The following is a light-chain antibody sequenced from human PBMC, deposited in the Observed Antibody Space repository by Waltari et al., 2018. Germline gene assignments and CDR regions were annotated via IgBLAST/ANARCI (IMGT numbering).Light chain of an antibody. Sequence: DIHMTQSPSSLSASVGDRLTITCQARQDISNYVIWYQHKPGKAPSLLIYDASNVEAGVSARFSGSGSGTIYTLTINSLRPEDIATYYCQQYDSLLTFGGGTKVQI. V-gene: IGKV1-33*01. J-gene: IGKJ4*01. CDR2: DAS. CDR1: QDISNY. CDR3: QQYDSLLT.